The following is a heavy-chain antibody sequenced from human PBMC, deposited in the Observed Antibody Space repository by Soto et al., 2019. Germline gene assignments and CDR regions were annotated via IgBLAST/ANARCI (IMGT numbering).Heavy chain of an antibody. J-gene: IGHJ6*02. CDR1: GGTFSSYA. D-gene: IGHD4-17*01. Sequence: QVQLVQSGAEVKKPGSSVKVSCKASGGTFSSYAISWVRQAPGQGLEWMGGIIPIFGTANYAQKFQGRVTITADESTRTAYMELSSLRSEDTAVYYCARATLYGDSTDYYYGMDVWGQGTTVTVSS. CDR2: IIPIFGTA. CDR3: ARATLYGDSTDYYYGMDV. V-gene: IGHV1-69*01.